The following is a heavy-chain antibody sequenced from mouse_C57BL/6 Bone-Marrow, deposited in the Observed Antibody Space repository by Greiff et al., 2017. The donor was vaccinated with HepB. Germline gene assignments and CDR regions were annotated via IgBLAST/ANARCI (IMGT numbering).Heavy chain of an antibody. Sequence: SGPVLVKPGASVKMSCKASGYTFTDYYMNWVKQSHGKSLEWIGVINPYNGGTSYNQKFKGKATLTVDKSSSTAYMELNSLTSEDSAVYYCARWLNAMDYWGQGTSVTVSS. CDR2: INPYNGGT. CDR1: GYTFTDYY. V-gene: IGHV1-19*01. CDR3: ARWLNAMDY. J-gene: IGHJ4*01. D-gene: IGHD2-2*01.